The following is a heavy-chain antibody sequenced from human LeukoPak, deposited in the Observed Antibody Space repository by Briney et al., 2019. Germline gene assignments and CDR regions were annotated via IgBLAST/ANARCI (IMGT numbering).Heavy chain of an antibody. D-gene: IGHD3-3*02. CDR3: ARDSIYGMDV. V-gene: IGHV4-34*01. CDR1: GGSFSGYY. CDR2: INHSGST. J-gene: IGHJ6*02. Sequence: SETLSLTCAVYGGSFSGYYWSWIRQPPGKGREWIGEINHSGSTNYNPSLKSRVTISVDTSKNQFSLKLSSVTAADTAVYYCARDSIYGMDVWGQGTTVTVSS.